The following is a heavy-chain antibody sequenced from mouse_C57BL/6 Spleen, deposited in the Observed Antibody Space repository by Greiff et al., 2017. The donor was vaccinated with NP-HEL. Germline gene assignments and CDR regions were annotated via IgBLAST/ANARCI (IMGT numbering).Heavy chain of an antibody. CDR2: IHPNSGST. J-gene: IGHJ3*01. D-gene: IGHD1-1*01. Sequence: SGAELVKPGASVKLSCKASGYTFTSYWMHWVKQRPGQGLEWIGMIHPNSGSTNYNEKFKSKATLTVDKSSSTAYMQLSSLTSEDSAVYYCARRDYYGSTPFAYWGQGTLVTVSA. V-gene: IGHV1-64*01. CDR1: GYTFTSYW. CDR3: ARRDYYGSTPFAY.